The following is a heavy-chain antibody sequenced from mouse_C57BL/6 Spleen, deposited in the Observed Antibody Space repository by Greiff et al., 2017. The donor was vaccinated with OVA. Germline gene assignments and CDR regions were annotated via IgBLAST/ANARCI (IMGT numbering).Heavy chain of an antibody. J-gene: IGHJ2*01. V-gene: IGHV1-52*01. CDR2: IDPSDSET. D-gene: IGHD2-5*01. Sequence: VQLQQSGAELVRPGSSVKLSCKASGYTFTSYWMHWVKQRPIQGLEWIGNIDPSDSETHYNQKFKDKATLTVDKSSSTAYMQLSSLTSEDSAVYYCARGNYSNGYYFDYWGQGTTLTVSS. CDR3: ARGNYSNGYYFDY. CDR1: GYTFTSYW.